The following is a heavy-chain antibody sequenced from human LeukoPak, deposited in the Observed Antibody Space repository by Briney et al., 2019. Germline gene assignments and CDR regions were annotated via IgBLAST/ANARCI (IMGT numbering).Heavy chain of an antibody. V-gene: IGHV4-39*01. CDR3: ARHNTIFGVVEVYFDY. D-gene: IGHD3-3*01. CDR1: GGSISSSSYY. CDR2: IYYSGST. Sequence: SETLSLTCTVSGGSISSSSYYWGWIRQPPGKGLEWIGGIYYSGSTYYNPSLKSRVTISVDTSKNQFSLKLSSVTAADTAVYYCARHNTIFGVVEVYFDYWGQGTLVTVSS. J-gene: IGHJ4*02.